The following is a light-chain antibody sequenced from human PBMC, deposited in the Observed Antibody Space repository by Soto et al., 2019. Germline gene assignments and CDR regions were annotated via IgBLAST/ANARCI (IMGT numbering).Light chain of an antibody. CDR3: SSYTSTSTLL. V-gene: IGLV2-14*01. CDR1: SSDVGNSNY. Sequence: QSALTQPASVSGSPGQSITISCSGTSSDVGNSNYVSWYQQHPGKAPKLLIYEVSDRPSGISDRFSGSKTGTTASLSISGLQAEDEADYYCSSYTSTSTLLFGGGTKLTVL. J-gene: IGLJ2*01. CDR2: EVS.